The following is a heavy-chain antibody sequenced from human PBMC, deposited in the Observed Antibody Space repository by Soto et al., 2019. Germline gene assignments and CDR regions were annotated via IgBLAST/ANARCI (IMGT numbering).Heavy chain of an antibody. CDR3: AFVGDAFGFDY. D-gene: IGHD3-16*01. Sequence: EVQLLESGGGLVQPGGSLRLSCAASGFTFSSYAMSWVRQAPGKGLEWVSAISGSGGSTYYADSVKGRFTISRYNAKNSRYLQMNSMRGEETAVYYGAFVGDAFGFDYWCQGALVAVSS. J-gene: IGHJ4*02. CDR2: ISGSGGST. CDR1: GFTFSSYA. V-gene: IGHV3-23*01.